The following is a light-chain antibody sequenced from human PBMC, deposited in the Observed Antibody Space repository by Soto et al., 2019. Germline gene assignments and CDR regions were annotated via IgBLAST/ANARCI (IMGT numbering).Light chain of an antibody. CDR2: STS. CDR1: QTISSY. V-gene: IGKV1-39*01. Sequence: EIQMTQSPFSLSASVGDRVTITCRASQTISSYLNWYQQKPGTAPKILIYSTSRLQSGVPSRFSGSGSGTDFTLTISSLQPEDFATYYCQQSYSTPKTFGQGTKVEIK. CDR3: QQSYSTPKT. J-gene: IGKJ1*01.